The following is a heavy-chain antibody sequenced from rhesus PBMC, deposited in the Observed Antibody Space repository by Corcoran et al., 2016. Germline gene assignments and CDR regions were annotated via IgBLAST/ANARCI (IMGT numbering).Heavy chain of an antibody. CDR2: ITHTGETL. V-gene: IGHV3-183*02. D-gene: IGHD1-1-1*01. Sequence: EVQLVESGGGLVQPGGSLRLSCAASGFTVGDFGFHWVRQNPGKGLGGVPSITHTGETLFYTDSVKGRFTVARDNANDSLSLQMNILRAEDTAVYYCGRGFHSPFDFWGRGVLVTVSS. J-gene: IGHJ4*01. CDR3: GRGFHSPFDF. CDR1: GFTVGDFG.